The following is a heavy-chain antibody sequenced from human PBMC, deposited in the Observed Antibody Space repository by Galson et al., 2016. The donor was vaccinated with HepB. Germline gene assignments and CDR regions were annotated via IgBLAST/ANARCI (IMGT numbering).Heavy chain of an antibody. Sequence: SVKVSCKASGGTFSNYAISWVRQAPGQGLEWMGGIIPFFGTANYAQKVQGRVTITADKSTSTAYMELSSLRSEDTAVCYCARDWAGLGSGSYHDNYYGMDVWGRGTTVTVS. J-gene: IGHJ6*02. CDR2: IIPFFGTA. CDR1: GGTFSNYA. D-gene: IGHD3-10*01. V-gene: IGHV1-69*06. CDR3: ARDWAGLGSGSYHDNYYGMDV.